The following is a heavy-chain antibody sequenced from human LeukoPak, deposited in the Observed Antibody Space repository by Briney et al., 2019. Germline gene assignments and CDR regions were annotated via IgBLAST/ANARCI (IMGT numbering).Heavy chain of an antibody. Sequence: GGSLRLSCAASGFTFSVYGMHWVRRAPGKGLEWVAVIWNDGSNKYYAHSVKGRFTISRDNSKNTLYLQMNSLRAEDTAVYSCARASGPFDYWGQGTLVTVSS. J-gene: IGHJ4*02. D-gene: IGHD3-10*01. V-gene: IGHV3-33*01. CDR3: ARASGPFDY. CDR1: GFTFSVYG. CDR2: IWNDGSNK.